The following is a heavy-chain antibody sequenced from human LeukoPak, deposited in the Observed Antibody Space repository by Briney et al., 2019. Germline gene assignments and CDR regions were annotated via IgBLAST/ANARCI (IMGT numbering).Heavy chain of an antibody. CDR1: GGSSSGYY. CDR3: ARGLPYYYDSSRRAFDI. D-gene: IGHD3-22*01. CDR2: INHSRSA. Sequence: SETLSLTCAVHGGSSSGYYWNWIRQPPGKGLECIGEINHSRSANYNPSLKSRVTISVDTSKNQFSLKLSSVTAADTAVYYCARGLPYYYDSSRRAFDIWGQGTMVTVSS. V-gene: IGHV4-34*01. J-gene: IGHJ3*02.